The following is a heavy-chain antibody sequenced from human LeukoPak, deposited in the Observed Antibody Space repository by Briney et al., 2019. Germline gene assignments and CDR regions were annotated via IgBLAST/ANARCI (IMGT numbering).Heavy chain of an antibody. V-gene: IGHV4-38-2*02. Sequence: SETLSLTCTVSGYSISSGYYWGWIRQPPGKGLEWIGSIYHSGSTYYNPSLKSRVTISVDTSKNQFSLKLSSVTAADTAVYCCARGGTSYYFDYWGQGTLVTVSS. CDR1: GYSISSGYY. J-gene: IGHJ4*02. CDR3: ARGGTSYYFDY. CDR2: IYHSGST. D-gene: IGHD6-6*01.